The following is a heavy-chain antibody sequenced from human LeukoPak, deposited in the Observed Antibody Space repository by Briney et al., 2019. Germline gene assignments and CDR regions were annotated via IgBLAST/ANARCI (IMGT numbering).Heavy chain of an antibody. J-gene: IGHJ4*02. CDR2: IYYSGST. CDR3: ARVAVVITMTRFDY. D-gene: IGHD3-22*01. CDR1: GGSISSSSYY. Sequence: SETLSLTCTVSGGSISSSSYYWGWIRQPPGKGLEWFGSIYYSGSTYYNPSLKSRVTISVDTSKNQFSLKLSSVTAADTAVYYCARVAVVITMTRFDYWGQGTLVTVSS. V-gene: IGHV4-39*01.